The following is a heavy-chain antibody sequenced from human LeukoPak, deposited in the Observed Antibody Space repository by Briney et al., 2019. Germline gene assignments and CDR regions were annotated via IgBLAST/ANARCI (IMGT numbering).Heavy chain of an antibody. V-gene: IGHV3-30*18. CDR1: GFTFSSYG. J-gene: IGHJ4*02. D-gene: IGHD3-10*01. CDR2: ISYDGSNK. CDR3: GKVIHESGSYFHRPSFDY. Sequence: GGSLRFSCAASGFTFSSYGMHWVRQAPGKGPGWVAVISYDGSNKYYADSVKGRFTVSRDNSENTLYLQMNSLRAEDTAVYYCGKVIHESGSYFHRPSFDYWGQGTLVTVSS.